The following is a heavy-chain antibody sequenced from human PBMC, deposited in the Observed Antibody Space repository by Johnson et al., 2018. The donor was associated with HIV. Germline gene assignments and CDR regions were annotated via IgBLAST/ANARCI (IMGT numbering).Heavy chain of an antibody. V-gene: IGHV3-7*02. CDR3: ARACRDGYTCDAFDI. J-gene: IGHJ3*02. Sequence: VQLVESGGGLVQPGGSLRLSCAASGFTFSSYWMSWVRQAPGKGLEWVANIKQDGSEKYYVDSVKGRFTISRDNSKNTLYLQMNSLIAEDTAVYYCARACRDGYTCDAFDIWGQGTMVTVSS. D-gene: IGHD5-24*01. CDR2: IKQDGSEK. CDR1: GFTFSSYW.